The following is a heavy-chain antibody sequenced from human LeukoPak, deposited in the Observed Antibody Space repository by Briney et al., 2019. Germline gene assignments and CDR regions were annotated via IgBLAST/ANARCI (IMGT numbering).Heavy chain of an antibody. CDR3: ARYYDFWSGYSKYYFDY. V-gene: IGHV1-18*01. CDR2: ISAYNGNT. Sequence: ASVKVSCKASGYTFTSYGISWVRQAPGQGLEWMGWISAYNGNTNYAQKLQGRVTMTTDTSTSTAYMELRSLRSDDTAVYYCARYYDFWSGYSKYYFDYWSQGTLVTVSS. CDR1: GYTFTSYG. D-gene: IGHD3-3*01. J-gene: IGHJ4*02.